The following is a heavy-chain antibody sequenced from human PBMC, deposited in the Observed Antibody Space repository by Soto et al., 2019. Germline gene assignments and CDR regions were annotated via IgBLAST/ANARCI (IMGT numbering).Heavy chain of an antibody. Sequence: ASVKVSCKVSGYTLTELSMHWVRQAPGKGLEWMGGFDPEDGETIYAQKFQGRVTMTEDTSTETAYMELSSMRSEDTAVYYCATITTGFTIFDPVFDYWGQGTLVTVSS. CDR3: ATITTGFTIFDPVFDY. CDR1: GYTLTELS. J-gene: IGHJ4*02. D-gene: IGHD3-9*01. CDR2: FDPEDGET. V-gene: IGHV1-24*01.